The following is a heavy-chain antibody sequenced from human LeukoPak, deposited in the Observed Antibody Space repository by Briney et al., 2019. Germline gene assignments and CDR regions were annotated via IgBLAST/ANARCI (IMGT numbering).Heavy chain of an antibody. V-gene: IGHV4-4*02. J-gene: IGHJ4*02. D-gene: IGHD1-26*01. CDR1: GASISKTNW. CDR2: IYHSGKT. CDR3: AKSGGYGLIDY. Sequence: SETLSLTCAVSGASISKTNWWSWVRQPPGKGLEWIGEIYHSGKTNYNPSLKSRVTISVDTSKNQFSLRLSSVTAADTAMYYCAKSGGYGLIDYWGQGTLVTVSS.